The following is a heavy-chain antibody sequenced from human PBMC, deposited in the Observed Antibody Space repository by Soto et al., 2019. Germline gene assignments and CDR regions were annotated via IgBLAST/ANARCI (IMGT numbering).Heavy chain of an antibody. D-gene: IGHD2-2*01. Sequence: QVQLLESGGGVVQPGRSLRLSCAASGFTFSSYAMHWVRQAPGKGLEWVAGISYDGSNKYYADSVKGRFTISRDNSKKLLYLKMNRLRAEDAAVYVLYEYQLLCSADYYDGMDVGGQWSTVTVSS. CDR1: GFTFSSYA. J-gene: IGHJ6*02. V-gene: IGHV3-30-3*01. CDR3: YEYQLLCSADYYDGMDV. CDR2: ISYDGSNK.